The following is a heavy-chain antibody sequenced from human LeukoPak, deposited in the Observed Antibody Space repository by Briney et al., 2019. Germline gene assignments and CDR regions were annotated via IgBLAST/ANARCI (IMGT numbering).Heavy chain of an antibody. J-gene: IGHJ4*02. CDR3: ARLTFYYDSSDFYSHYFDY. CDR2: IYQSGST. CDR1: GGSISSTNW. V-gene: IGHV4-4*02. Sequence: SETLSLTCAVSGGSISSTNWWGWVRQPPGKGLEWIGEIYQSGSTNYNPSLKSRVIISVDKSKNQFSLNLSSVTAADTAVYYCARLTFYYDSSDFYSHYFDYWGQGTLVTVSS. D-gene: IGHD3-22*01.